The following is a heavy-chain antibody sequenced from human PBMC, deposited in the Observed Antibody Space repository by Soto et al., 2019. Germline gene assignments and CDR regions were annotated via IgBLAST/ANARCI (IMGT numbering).Heavy chain of an antibody. J-gene: IGHJ6*02. Sequence: GGSLRLSCAASGFTFSSYSMNWVRQAPGKGLEWVSSISSSSSYIYYADSVKGRFTISRDNAKNSLYLQMNSLRAEDTAVYYCARDLYGSGSYHYYYYGLDVWGQGTTVTVSS. D-gene: IGHD3-10*01. V-gene: IGHV3-21*01. CDR1: GFTFSSYS. CDR2: ISSSSSYI. CDR3: ARDLYGSGSYHYYYYGLDV.